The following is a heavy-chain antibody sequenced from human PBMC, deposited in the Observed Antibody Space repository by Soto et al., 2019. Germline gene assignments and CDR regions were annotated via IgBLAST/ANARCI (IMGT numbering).Heavy chain of an antibody. CDR3: ARMGLRYYFDY. CDR2: IYYSGST. D-gene: IGHD4-17*01. V-gene: IGHV4-39*01. CDR1: GGSIRSRSYY. J-gene: IGHJ4*02. Sequence: SEPLSLTCTVSGGSIRSRSYYWGWIRQPPGKGLEWIGSIYYSGSTYYNPSLKSRVTISVDTSKNQFSLKLSSVTAADTAVYYCARMGLRYYFDYWGQGTLVTVS.